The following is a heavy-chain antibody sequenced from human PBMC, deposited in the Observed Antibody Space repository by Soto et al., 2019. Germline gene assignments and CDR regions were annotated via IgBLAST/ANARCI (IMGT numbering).Heavy chain of an antibody. V-gene: IGHV1-69*01. D-gene: IGHD6-13*01. CDR2: IIPIFGTA. CDR3: AARIAAAGKGYYYYGMDV. Sequence: QVQLVQSGAEVTKPGSSVKVSCKASGGTFSSYAISWVRQAPGQGLEWMGGIIPIFGTANYAQKFQGRVTITADESTRTAYMELSSLRSEDTAVDYCAARIAAAGKGYYYYGMDVWGQGTTVTVS. J-gene: IGHJ6*02. CDR1: GGTFSSYA.